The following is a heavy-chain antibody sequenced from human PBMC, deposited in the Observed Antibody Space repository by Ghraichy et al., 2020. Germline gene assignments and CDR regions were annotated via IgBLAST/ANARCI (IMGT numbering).Heavy chain of an antibody. D-gene: IGHD4-17*01. J-gene: IGHJ4*02. CDR1: GDTFSNHA. V-gene: IGHV1-69*13. CDR3: ARADGYGDSYFFDF. CDR2: IMPILGST. Sequence: SVKVSCKSSGDTFSNHAISWVRQAPGQGLEWMGAIMPILGSTHYTQRFRGRVTITADGSTSTAYMELSSLRSDDTAIYFCARADGYGDSYFFDFWGQGTLVPVSS.